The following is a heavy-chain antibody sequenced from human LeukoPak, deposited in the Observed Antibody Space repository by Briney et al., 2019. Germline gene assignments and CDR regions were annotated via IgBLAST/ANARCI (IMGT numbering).Heavy chain of an antibody. CDR1: ALTFSSYS. CDR3: ARTEGSGWYYFDY. J-gene: IGHJ4*02. CDR2: ISSSSSYI. Sequence: GGSLRLSCAASALTFSSYSMNCVRQAPGKGLEWVSSISSSSSYIYYADSVKGRFTISRNNAKTPLYLQMNSLRAEDTAVYYCARTEGSGWYYFDYWGQGTLVTVSS. V-gene: IGHV3-21*01. D-gene: IGHD6-19*01.